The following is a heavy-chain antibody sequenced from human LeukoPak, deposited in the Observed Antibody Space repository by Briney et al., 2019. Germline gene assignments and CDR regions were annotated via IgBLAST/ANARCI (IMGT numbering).Heavy chain of an antibody. CDR2: ISSSGSTM. CDR3: ARDPTSSWETAFDI. D-gene: IGHD1-26*01. J-gene: IGHJ3*02. Sequence: GGSLRLSCAASGFIFSDYYMSWIRQAPGKGLEWVSYISSSGSTMYYTDSVKGRFTISRDNAKDSLYLQMNSLRAEDTAVYYCARDPTSSWETAFDIWGQGTMVIVSS. V-gene: IGHV3-11*04. CDR1: GFIFSDYY.